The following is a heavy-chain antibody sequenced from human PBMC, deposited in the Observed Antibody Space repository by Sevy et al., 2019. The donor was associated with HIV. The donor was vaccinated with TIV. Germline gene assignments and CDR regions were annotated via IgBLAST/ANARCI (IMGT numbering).Heavy chain of an antibody. CDR2: IYYTGST. CDR3: ARGHFYPPDY. Sequence: SETLSLTCTVSGASISSSYWSWIRQPPGKGLEWIGYIYYTGSTSYNPSLKSRVTISVDTSKNQFSLNLNSVTAADTAVYYCARGHFYPPDYWGQGTPVTVSS. J-gene: IGHJ4*02. CDR1: GASISSSY. V-gene: IGHV4-59*01.